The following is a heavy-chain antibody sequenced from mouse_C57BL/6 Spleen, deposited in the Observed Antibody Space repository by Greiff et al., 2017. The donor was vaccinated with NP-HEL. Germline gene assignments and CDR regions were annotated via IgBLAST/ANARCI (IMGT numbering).Heavy chain of an antibody. J-gene: IGHJ3*01. D-gene: IGHD1-1*01. CDR3: ARYYYGSSYAWFAY. CDR1: GYTFTSYW. Sequence: QVQLQQPGAELVRPGSSVKLSCKASGYTFTSYWMDWVKQRPGQGLEWIGNIYPSDSETHYNQKFKDKATINADTSSTTAYLQLSSLTSEDTAIYYCARYYYGSSYAWFAYWGQGTLVTVSA. CDR2: IYPSDSET. V-gene: IGHV1-61*01.